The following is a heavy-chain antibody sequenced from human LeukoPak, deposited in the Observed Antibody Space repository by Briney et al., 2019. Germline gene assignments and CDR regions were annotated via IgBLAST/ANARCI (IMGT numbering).Heavy chain of an antibody. CDR1: GGSISSSSYY. D-gene: IGHD3-10*01. J-gene: IGHJ4*02. V-gene: IGHV4-39*01. CDR3: ARTRYYYGSRSYGAPYYFDY. Sequence: PSEALSLTCTVSGGSISSSSYYWGWIRQPPGKGLEWIGSIYYSGSTYYNPSLKSRVTISVDTSKNQFSLKLSSVTAADTAVYYCARTRYYYGSRSYGAPYYFDYWGQGTLVTVSS. CDR2: IYYSGST.